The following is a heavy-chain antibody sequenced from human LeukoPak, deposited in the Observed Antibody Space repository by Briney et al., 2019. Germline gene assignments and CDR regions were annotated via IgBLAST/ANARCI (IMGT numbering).Heavy chain of an antibody. D-gene: IGHD3-22*01. CDR2: IFGGGKT. J-gene: IGHJ4*02. Sequence: GGSLRLSCAASGYTVNSNYMGWVRQAPGKGLEWVSIIFGGGKTYYADSVKGRFTISGDNSNNALFLQMNSLRAEDTGVYYCASRGLYSDTNGYHPYWGQGTLVTVSS. V-gene: IGHV3-66*01. CDR1: GYTVNSNY. CDR3: ASRGLYSDTNGYHPY.